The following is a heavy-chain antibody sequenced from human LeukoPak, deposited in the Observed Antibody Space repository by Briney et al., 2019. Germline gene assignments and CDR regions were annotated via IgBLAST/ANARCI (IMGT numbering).Heavy chain of an antibody. D-gene: IGHD4-17*01. CDR1: GFTFRSYW. Sequence: PGGSLRVSCAASGFTFRSYWMTWVRQAPGKGLEWVANINHGGTERHYVDSVKGRFTISRDNAKNSLDLQMNSLRAEDTAVYYCARVRGDVYFDYWGQGILVTVSS. CDR3: ARVRGDVYFDY. V-gene: IGHV3-7*04. CDR2: INHGGTER. J-gene: IGHJ4*02.